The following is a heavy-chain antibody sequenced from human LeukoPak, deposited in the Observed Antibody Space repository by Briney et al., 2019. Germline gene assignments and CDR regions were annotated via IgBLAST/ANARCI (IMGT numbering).Heavy chain of an antibody. CDR2: IYYSGSA. CDR3: AKSGGYGLIDY. Sequence: PSETLSLTCTVSGGSISSITDYWGWVRHSPGKGLEWIGSIYYSGSASYNPSLKSRVTISVDTSKNQISLRLNSVTAADTAIYYCAKSGGYGLIDYWGQGTLVTVSS. D-gene: IGHD1-26*01. V-gene: IGHV4-39*01. CDR1: GGSISSITDY. J-gene: IGHJ4*02.